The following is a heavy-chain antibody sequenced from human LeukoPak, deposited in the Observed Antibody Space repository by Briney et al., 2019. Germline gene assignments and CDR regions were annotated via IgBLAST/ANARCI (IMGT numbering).Heavy chain of an antibody. Sequence: SETLSLTCTVSGGSISSYYWGWIRQPPGKGLEWIGSIYYSGSTYYNPSLKSRVTISVDTSKNQFSLKLSSVTAADTAVYYCARDMVTPGPIYYYYMDVWGKGTTVTVSS. V-gene: IGHV4-39*07. D-gene: IGHD5-18*01. CDR1: GGSISSYY. J-gene: IGHJ6*03. CDR2: IYYSGST. CDR3: ARDMVTPGPIYYYYMDV.